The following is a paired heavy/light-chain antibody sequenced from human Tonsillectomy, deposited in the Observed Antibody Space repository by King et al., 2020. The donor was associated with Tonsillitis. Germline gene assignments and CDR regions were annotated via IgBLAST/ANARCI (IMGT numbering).Light chain of an antibody. CDR2: AAF. J-gene: IGKJ5*01. CDR1: QSIFTY. V-gene: IGKV1-39*01. CDR3: QQSYSNPIT. Sequence: DIQMTQSPSFLSASVGDRVTITCRASQSIFTYLNWYQQKPGKAPKLLIYAAFSLQSGVPSRFSGSGSGTDFTLTISSLQPEDFATYYCQQSYSNPITFGQGTRLEIK.
Heavy chain of an antibody. D-gene: IGHD2-2*01. Sequence: QVQLQESGPGLVKPSQTLSLTCTVSGGSISSGGYYWSWIRQPAGKGLEWIGRIYTSGNINYDPSLRGRVSMSIDTSKNQFSLRLSSVTAADTAVYFCARVSGYCTDTSCYPYFDYWGQGALVTVSS. V-gene: IGHV4-61*02. CDR1: GGSISSGGYY. CDR2: IYTSGNI. J-gene: IGHJ4*02. CDR3: ARVSGYCTDTSCYPYFDY.